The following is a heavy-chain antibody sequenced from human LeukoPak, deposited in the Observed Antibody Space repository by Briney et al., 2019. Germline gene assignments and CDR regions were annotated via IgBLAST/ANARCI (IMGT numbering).Heavy chain of an antibody. D-gene: IGHD1-26*01. J-gene: IGHJ4*02. CDR1: GYSFTSYW. CDR2: IYPGDPDT. V-gene: IGHV5-51*01. Sequence: GESLKISCKGSGYSFTSYWIGWVRQMPGKGLEWMGIIYPGDPDTRYSPSFQGQVTISADKSISTAYLQWSSLKASDTAMYYCARHYSGSYYVSEYYFDYWGQGTLVTVSS. CDR3: ARHYSGSYYVSEYYFDY.